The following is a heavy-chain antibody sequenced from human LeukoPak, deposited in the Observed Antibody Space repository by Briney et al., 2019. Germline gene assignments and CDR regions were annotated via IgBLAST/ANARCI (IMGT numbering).Heavy chain of an antibody. Sequence: GGSLRLSCAASGFTFSSYALSWVRQAPGKGLEWVSSISSSSSYIYYADSVKGRFTISRDNAKNSLYLQMNSLRAEDTAVYYCAREEYGGSYGFDYWGQGTLVTVSS. D-gene: IGHD1-26*01. J-gene: IGHJ4*02. CDR2: ISSSSSYI. V-gene: IGHV3-21*01. CDR1: GFTFSSYA. CDR3: AREEYGGSYGFDY.